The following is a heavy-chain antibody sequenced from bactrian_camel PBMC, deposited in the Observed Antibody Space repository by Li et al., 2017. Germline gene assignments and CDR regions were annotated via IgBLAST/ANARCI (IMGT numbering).Heavy chain of an antibody. CDR1: GSTAGLSC. D-gene: IGHD7*01. Sequence: HVQLVESGGGSVQAGGSLRLSCAASGSTAGLSCMGWFRQTPGKGREGVAAIGSDTRIRYADSVKGRFTISRDNAKNTLYLQMNSLKPEDTAMYYCAGDNLNGPCALGTLAVVAQLGYWGQGTQVTVS. J-gene: IGHJ6*01. CDR2: IGSDTRI. V-gene: IGHV3S53*01. CDR3: AGDNLNGPCALGTLAVVAQLGY.